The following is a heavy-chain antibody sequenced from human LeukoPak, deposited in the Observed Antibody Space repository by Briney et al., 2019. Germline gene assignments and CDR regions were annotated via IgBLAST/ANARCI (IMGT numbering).Heavy chain of an antibody. V-gene: IGHV4-4*02. Sequence: PSGTLSLTCAVSGGSISSSNWWSWVRQPPGKGLEWIGYIYYSGSTNYNPSLKSRVTISVDTSKNQFSLKLSSVTAADTAVYYCARGRRDYDFWSGYYPYYFDYWGQGTLVTVSS. CDR3: ARGRRDYDFWSGYYPYYFDY. D-gene: IGHD3-3*01. CDR1: GGSISSSNW. J-gene: IGHJ4*02. CDR2: IYYSGST.